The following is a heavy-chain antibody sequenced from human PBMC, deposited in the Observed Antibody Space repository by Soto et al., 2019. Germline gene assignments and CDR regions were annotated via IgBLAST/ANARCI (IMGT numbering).Heavy chain of an antibody. V-gene: IGHV4-59*08. CDR1: GGSISNYY. J-gene: IGHJ6*03. D-gene: IGHD1-26*01. CDR2: ISYSGST. Sequence: QVQLQESGPGLVNPSETLSLTCTVSGGSISNYYWTWIRQPPGKGLAWSGYISYSGSTHYNPSLKTRVTISIDTSKNQFSLKLRSVTAADTSVYYCARIRASFYDYYYMDVWGKGTAVTVSS. CDR3: ARIRASFYDYYYMDV.